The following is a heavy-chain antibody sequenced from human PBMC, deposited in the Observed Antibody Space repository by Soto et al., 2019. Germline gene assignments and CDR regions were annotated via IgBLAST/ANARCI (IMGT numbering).Heavy chain of an antibody. CDR1: GYSFTSYW. V-gene: IGHV5-51*01. CDR2: IYPGDSDT. Sequence: ESLKISCKGSGYSFTSYWIGWVRQMPGKGLEWMGIIYPGDSDTRYSPSFQGQVTISADKSISTAYLQWSSLKASDTAMYYSARHHTHAVPAASLTHYNYGLVVLGPGTTLNVSS. J-gene: IGHJ6*02. D-gene: IGHD2-2*01. CDR3: ARHHTHAVPAASLTHYNYGLVV.